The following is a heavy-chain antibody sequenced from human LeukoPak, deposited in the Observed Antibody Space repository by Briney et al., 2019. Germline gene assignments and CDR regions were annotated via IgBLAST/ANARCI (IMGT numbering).Heavy chain of an antibody. CDR3: ARGADRWNYFDY. CDR1: GFTVSSNF. D-gene: IGHD4-23*01. Sequence: GGSLRLSCAASGFTVSSNFLSWVRQAPGKGLEXVSVIYSGGKTYYAGSVKGRFTISRDNSKNTLYLQMNSLRAEDTAVYYCARGADRWNYFDYWGQGTLVTVSS. CDR2: IYSGGKT. V-gene: IGHV3-53*01. J-gene: IGHJ4*02.